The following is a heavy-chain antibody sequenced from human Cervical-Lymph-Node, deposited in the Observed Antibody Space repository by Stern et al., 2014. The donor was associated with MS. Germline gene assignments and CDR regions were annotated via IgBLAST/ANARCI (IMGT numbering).Heavy chain of an antibody. CDR2: ISSSGGGA. J-gene: IGHJ6*02. Sequence: EEKLVESGGGLVQPGGSLRLSCAASGFTFNICAMSWVRQAPGKGLAWASVISSSGGGAYYADTVKGRFSISRDNSRNTLYLQMNSLRAEDTAVYYCAKKPSPVTISRSGLDVWGQGTTVTVSS. CDR1: GFTFNICA. CDR3: AKKPSPVTISRSGLDV. V-gene: IGHV3-23*04. D-gene: IGHD3-3*01.